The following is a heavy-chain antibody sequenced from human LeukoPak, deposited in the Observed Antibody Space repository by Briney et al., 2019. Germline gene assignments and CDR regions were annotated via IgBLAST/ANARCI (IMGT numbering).Heavy chain of an antibody. Sequence: SETLSLTCTVSGVSISSYYWSWIRQPAGKGLEWIGRIYTSGSTNYNPSLKSRVTMSVDTSKNQFSLKLSSVTAADTAVYYCARDGYCSSTSCYGDGWFDPWGQGTLVTVSS. J-gene: IGHJ5*02. CDR3: ARDGYCSSTSCYGDGWFDP. V-gene: IGHV4-4*07. CDR2: IYTSGST. CDR1: GVSISSYY. D-gene: IGHD2-2*03.